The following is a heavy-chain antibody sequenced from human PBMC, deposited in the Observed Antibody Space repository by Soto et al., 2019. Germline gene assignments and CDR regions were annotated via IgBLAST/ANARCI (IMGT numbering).Heavy chain of an antibody. CDR2: MNPNSGNT. CDR3: ARENADSSLAGGAFDI. Sequence: ASVKVSCKASGYTFTSYDINWVRQATGQGLEWMGWMNPNSGNTGYAQKFQGRVTMTRNTSISTAYMELSSLRSEDTAVYYCARENADSSLAGGAFDIWGQGTMVTVSS. V-gene: IGHV1-8*01. CDR1: GYTFTSYD. D-gene: IGHD6-6*01. J-gene: IGHJ3*02.